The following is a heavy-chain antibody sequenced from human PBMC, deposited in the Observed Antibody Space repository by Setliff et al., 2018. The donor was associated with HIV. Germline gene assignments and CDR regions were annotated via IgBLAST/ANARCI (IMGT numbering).Heavy chain of an antibody. D-gene: IGHD2-8*01. CDR2: IYYSGST. V-gene: IGHV4-39*01. CDR1: GGSISSGSYC. J-gene: IGHJ4*02. Sequence: SETLSLTCTVSGGSISSGSYCWGWIRQPPGKGLEWIGSIYYSGSTYYNPSLKSRVTMSVDTSKNQFSLKLTSVTVADTAMYYCAKYEGATMFDYWGQGALVTVSS. CDR3: AKYEGATMFDY.